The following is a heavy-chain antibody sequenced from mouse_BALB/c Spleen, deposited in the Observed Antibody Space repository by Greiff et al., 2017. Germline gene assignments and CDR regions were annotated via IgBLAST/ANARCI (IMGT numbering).Heavy chain of an antibody. D-gene: IGHD1-1*01. CDR3: TRWGYYGHNDFDY. V-gene: IGHV1-5*01. Sequence: VQLQQSGTVLARPGASVKMSCKASGYSFTSYWMHWVKQRPGQGLEWIGAIYPGNSDTSYNQKFKGKAKLTAVTSASTAYMELSSLTNEDSAVYYCTRWGYYGHNDFDYWGQGTTLTVSS. CDR1: GYSFTSYW. CDR2: IYPGNSDT. J-gene: IGHJ2*01.